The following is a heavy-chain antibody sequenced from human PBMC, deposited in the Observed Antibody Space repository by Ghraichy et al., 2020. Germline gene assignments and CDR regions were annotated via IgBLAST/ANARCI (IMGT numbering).Heavy chain of an antibody. D-gene: IGHD2-15*01. J-gene: IGHJ5*02. CDR3: ARNRGWFRVDT. V-gene: IGHV3-7*01. CDR2: INGDGSER. Sequence: ETLSLTCAASGFTFSSHWMDWVRQAPGKGLEWVANINGDGSERYHVDSVKGRFTVSRDNAKNSLFLQMNGLKVEDTAVYYCARNRGWFRVDTWGQGTLVTVSS. CDR1: GFTFSSHW.